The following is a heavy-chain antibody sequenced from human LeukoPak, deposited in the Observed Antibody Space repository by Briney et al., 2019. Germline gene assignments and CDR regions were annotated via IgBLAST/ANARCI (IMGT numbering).Heavy chain of an antibody. Sequence: ASVKVSCKVSGYTLTELSMHWVRQAPGKGLEWMGGFDPEDGETIYAQKFQGRVTMTEDTSTDTAYMELSSLRSEDTAVYYCATAWVSLVPAEPTDDKSCWYFDLWGRGTLVTVSS. V-gene: IGHV1-24*01. CDR3: ATAWVSLVPAEPTDDKSCWYFDL. J-gene: IGHJ2*01. D-gene: IGHD2-2*01. CDR2: FDPEDGET. CDR1: GYTLTELS.